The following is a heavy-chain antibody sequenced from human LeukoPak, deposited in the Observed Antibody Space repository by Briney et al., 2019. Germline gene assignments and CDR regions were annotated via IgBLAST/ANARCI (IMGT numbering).Heavy chain of an antibody. J-gene: IGHJ3*01. Sequence: PGGSLRLSCAASGFIFSKYALVWVRQAPGKGLEWVSGIWGSGADTRYADAVKGRFTISRDNSKNTLYLQMNSLGADDTAVYCCGRDPNGDYVGAFEFWGQGTMVTVSS. CDR3: GRDPNGDYVGAFEF. D-gene: IGHD4-17*01. CDR2: IWGSGADT. V-gene: IGHV3-23*01. CDR1: GFIFSKYA.